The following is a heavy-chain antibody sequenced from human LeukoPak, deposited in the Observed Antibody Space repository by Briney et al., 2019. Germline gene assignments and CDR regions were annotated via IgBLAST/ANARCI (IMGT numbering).Heavy chain of an antibody. CDR3: ARAKRVVLVVTTKTKWFFDL. CDR1: GFIFSNYD. Sequence: PGGSLRLSCAASGFIFSNYDMHWVRQAPGKGLEWVAVISSDGSNKYFADSVKGRFTISRDNSKNTPLLQMNSLRREDTAVYYCARAKRVVLVVTTKTKWFFDLWGRGTLVTVSS. CDR2: ISSDGSNK. V-gene: IGHV3-30-3*01. D-gene: IGHD2-21*02. J-gene: IGHJ2*01.